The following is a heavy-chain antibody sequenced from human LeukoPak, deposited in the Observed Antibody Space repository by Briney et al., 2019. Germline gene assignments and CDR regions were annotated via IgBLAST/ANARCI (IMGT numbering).Heavy chain of an antibody. Sequence: GGSLRLSCAASGFTVSSNYMSWVRQAPGKGLEWVSLIYPGGSTYYADSVKGRFTISRHDSKNTLHLQMNSLRAEDTAVYYCARTDSSGYYVFDYWGQGTQVTVSS. CDR1: GFTVSSNY. D-gene: IGHD3-22*01. J-gene: IGHJ4*02. CDR3: ARTDSSGYYVFDY. V-gene: IGHV3-53*04. CDR2: IYPGGST.